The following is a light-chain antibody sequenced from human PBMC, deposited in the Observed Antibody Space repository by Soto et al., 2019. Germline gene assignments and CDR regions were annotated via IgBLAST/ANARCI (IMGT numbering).Light chain of an antibody. CDR2: AAS. Sequence: DIQMTQSPSSLSASVGDRVTITCRASETISSYLNWYQQKPGKAPKLLIFAASSLQSGVPSRFSGSGSGTDFTLTISSLLPEDFATYYCQQSYSVLRTFGPGTKVNLK. J-gene: IGKJ3*01. V-gene: IGKV1-39*01. CDR1: ETISSY. CDR3: QQSYSVLRT.